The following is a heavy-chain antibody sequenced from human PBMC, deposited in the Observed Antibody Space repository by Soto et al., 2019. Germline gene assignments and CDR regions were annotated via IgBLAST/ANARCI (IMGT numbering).Heavy chain of an antibody. CDR3: ARGFQSSFGY. J-gene: IGHJ4*02. Sequence: GGSLRLSCAASGFTVSNSYMSWVRQAPGKGLEWVSVIYSGGSTYYADSVKGRFTISRDSSKNTLYLQMNSLRAEDTAVYYCARGFQSSFGYWGQGTLVTVSS. CDR1: GFTVSNSY. CDR2: IYSGGST. V-gene: IGHV3-53*01. D-gene: IGHD2-21*01.